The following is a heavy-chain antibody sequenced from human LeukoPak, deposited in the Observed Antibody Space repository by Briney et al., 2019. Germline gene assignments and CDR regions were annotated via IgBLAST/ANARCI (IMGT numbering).Heavy chain of an antibody. Sequence: GGSLRLSCAASGFTFSSYWMSWVRQAPGKGLEWVANIKQDGSEKYYVDSVKGRFTISRDNAKNSLYLQMNSLRAEDTAVYYCARDVIVVVAATENWFDPWGQGTLVIVSS. CDR3: ARDVIVVVAATENWFDP. D-gene: IGHD2-15*01. J-gene: IGHJ5*02. CDR2: IKQDGSEK. CDR1: GFTFSSYW. V-gene: IGHV3-7*01.